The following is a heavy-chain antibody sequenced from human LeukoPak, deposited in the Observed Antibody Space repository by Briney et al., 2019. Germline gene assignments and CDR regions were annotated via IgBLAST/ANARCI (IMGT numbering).Heavy chain of an antibody. CDR3: ARLPGYCSGGSCYFDY. CDR1: RYSFTSYW. D-gene: IGHD2-15*01. Sequence: GESLKISCKGSRYSFTSYWIGWVRQMPGKGLEWMGIIYPGDSDTIYSPSFQGQVTISADKSISTAYLQCSSLKASDTAMYYCARLPGYCSGGSCYFDYWGQGTLVTVSS. CDR2: IYPGDSDT. J-gene: IGHJ4*02. V-gene: IGHV5-51*01.